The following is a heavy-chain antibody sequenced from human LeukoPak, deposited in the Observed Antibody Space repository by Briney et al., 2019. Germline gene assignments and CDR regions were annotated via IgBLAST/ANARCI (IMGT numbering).Heavy chain of an antibody. D-gene: IGHD2-21*01. CDR3: ARVGYFPDYYMDV. J-gene: IGHJ6*03. V-gene: IGHV4-59*08. CDR2: IFHSGST. CDR1: GGSISSYY. Sequence: SETLSLTCTVSGGSISSYYWSWIRQPPGKGLEWIGTIFHSGSTHSNPSLKSRVTISLDTSKNQSSLKLSSVTAADLAVYYCARVGYFPDYYMDVWGKGTTVTVSS.